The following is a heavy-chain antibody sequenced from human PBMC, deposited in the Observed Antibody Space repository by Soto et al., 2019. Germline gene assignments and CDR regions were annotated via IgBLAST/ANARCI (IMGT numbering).Heavy chain of an antibody. CDR3: VGGQYYFDY. CDR1: GFPFTTYG. V-gene: IGHV3-30*03. J-gene: IGHJ4*02. Sequence: QVPLVESGGGVVQPGRSLRLSCAASGFPFTTYGMHWVREGPGKGLEWVAVISYDGSNRYYADSVKGRFTISRDNSKNTLYLQMNNLRPEDTAVYYCVGGQYYFDYRGQGTLVTVSS. D-gene: IGHD3-10*01. CDR2: ISYDGSNR.